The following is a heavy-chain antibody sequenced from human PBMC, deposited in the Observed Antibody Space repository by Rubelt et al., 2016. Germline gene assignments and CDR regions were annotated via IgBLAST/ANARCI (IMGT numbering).Heavy chain of an antibody. CDR2: IYYSGST. CDR1: GGSISSSSYY. V-gene: IGHV4-39*07. D-gene: IGHD1-7*01. CDR3: ARDPRAGTTSFDY. Sequence: QLQLQESGPGLVKPSETLSLTCTVSGGSISSSSYYWGWIRQPPGKGLAWIGRIYYSGSTYYNPSLQSRVTISVDKSKNQFSLKLSAVTAADTAVYYCARDPRAGTTSFDYWGQGTLVTVSS. J-gene: IGHJ4*02.